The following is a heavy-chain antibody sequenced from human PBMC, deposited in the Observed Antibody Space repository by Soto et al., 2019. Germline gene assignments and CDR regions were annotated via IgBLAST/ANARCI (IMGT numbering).Heavy chain of an antibody. CDR1: GYNFPNYW. D-gene: IGHD5-12*01. CDR2: IDPTGSDT. CDR3: ARFYTPTWPQEVDF. J-gene: IGHJ4*02. Sequence: PGESLKISCKGSGYNFPNYWINWVRQMPGKGLEWMGRIDPTGSDTNYSPSFRGHVIISADKSISTAYLQWSSLKASDTAMYFCARFYTPTWPQEVDFWGQGTLVTVSS. V-gene: IGHV5-10-1*01.